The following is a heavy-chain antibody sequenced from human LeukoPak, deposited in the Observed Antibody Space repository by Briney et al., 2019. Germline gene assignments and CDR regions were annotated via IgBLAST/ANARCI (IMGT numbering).Heavy chain of an antibody. CDR3: AREHCSGGSCYSIYYYYYMDV. V-gene: IGHV3-21*01. CDR2: ISSSSSYI. D-gene: IGHD2-15*01. J-gene: IGHJ6*03. CDR1: GFTFSSYS. Sequence: SGGSLRLSCAASGFTFSSYSMNWVRQAPGKGLEWVSSISSSSSYIYYADSVKGRFTISRDNAKNSLYLQMNSLRAEDTAVYYCAREHCSGGSCYSIYYYYYMDVWGKGTTVTVSS.